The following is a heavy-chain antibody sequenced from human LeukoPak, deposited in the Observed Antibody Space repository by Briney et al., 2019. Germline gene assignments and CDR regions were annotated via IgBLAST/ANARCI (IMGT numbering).Heavy chain of an antibody. CDR3: AKEEGAYSGHELDY. D-gene: IGHD5-12*01. CDR1: GFTFNNYA. J-gene: IGHJ4*02. Sequence: PGGSLRLSCAASGFTFNNYAMSWVRQAPGKGLEWVSGISASGGSTYYADSVKGRFTISRDNSKNTLYLRMNSLRAEDTAVYYCAKEEGAYSGHELDYWGQGTLVTVSS. V-gene: IGHV3-23*01. CDR2: ISASGGST.